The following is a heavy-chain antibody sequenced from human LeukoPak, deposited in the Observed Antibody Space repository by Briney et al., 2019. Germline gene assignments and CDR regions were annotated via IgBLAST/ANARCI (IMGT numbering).Heavy chain of an antibody. D-gene: IGHD3-3*01. Sequence: SETLSLTCTVSGGSISSYYWSWIRQPPGKGLEWIGYIYYSGSTNYNPSLKSRVTISVDTSKNQFSLKLSSVTAADTAVYYCARGDDFWSGPLDYWGQGTLVTVSS. CDR2: IYYSGST. CDR3: ARGDDFWSGPLDY. CDR1: GGSISSYY. J-gene: IGHJ4*02. V-gene: IGHV4-59*01.